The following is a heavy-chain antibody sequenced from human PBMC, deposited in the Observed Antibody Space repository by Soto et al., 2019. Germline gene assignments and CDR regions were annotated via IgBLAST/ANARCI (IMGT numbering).Heavy chain of an antibody. CDR2: IYPGDSDT. Sequence: PGEYLKISCKGSGYSLSNYWIAWVRQMPGKGLEWMGMIYPGDSDTRYSASFQGQVNISADTSINTVYLQWSRLKASDTAMYYCAGPPTDFLSGYFRRGWFDPWGQGTLVTVSS. V-gene: IGHV5-51*01. CDR3: AGPPTDFLSGYFRRGWFDP. CDR1: GYSLSNYW. D-gene: IGHD3-3*01. J-gene: IGHJ5*02.